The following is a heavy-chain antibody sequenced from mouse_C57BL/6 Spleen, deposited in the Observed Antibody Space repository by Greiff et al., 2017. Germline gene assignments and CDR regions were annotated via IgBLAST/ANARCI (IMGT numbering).Heavy chain of an antibody. V-gene: IGHV1-19*01. CDR2: INPYNGGT. CDR1: GYTFTDYY. Sequence: EVQLQQSGPVLVKPGASVKMSCKASGYTFTDYYMNWVKQSHGKSLEWIGVINPYNGGTSYNQKFKGKATLTVDKSSSTAYMELNSLTSEDSAVYYCARGIHWYFDVWGTGTTVTVSS. J-gene: IGHJ1*03. CDR3: ARGIHWYFDV.